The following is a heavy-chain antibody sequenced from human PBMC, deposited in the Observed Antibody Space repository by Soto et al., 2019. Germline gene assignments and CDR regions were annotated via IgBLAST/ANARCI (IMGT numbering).Heavy chain of an antibody. CDR2: ISSRSDI. J-gene: IGHJ6*02. CDR3: AREYTAWPFAYGLDV. CDR1: GFTFSTYS. V-gene: IGHV3-21*01. D-gene: IGHD2-2*02. Sequence: EVHLVESGGGLVTPGGSLRLSCVGSGFTFSTYSINWVRQAPGKGLEWVSSISSRSDIYYADSVMGRFTISRDDAKNSVSLQMNSLKAEDTAVYYCAREYTAWPFAYGLDVWGQGATVTVSS.